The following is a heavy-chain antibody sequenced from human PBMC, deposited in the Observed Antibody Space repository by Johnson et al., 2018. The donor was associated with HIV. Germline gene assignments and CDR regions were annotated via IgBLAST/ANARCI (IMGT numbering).Heavy chain of an antibody. D-gene: IGHD3-22*01. CDR1: GFTVSNNY. CDR3: ARHSDPGLGSGYYNGAFDI. V-gene: IGHV3-66*04. Sequence: VQLVESGGGLVQPGGSLRVSCAASGFTVSNNYMSWVRQAPGQGLEWVSLIYSGGSAYYADSVKGRFTISRENSRNKLYLQMNSLRAEDTAVYYCARHSDPGLGSGYYNGAFDIWGQGTMVTVSS. CDR2: IYSGGSA. J-gene: IGHJ3*02.